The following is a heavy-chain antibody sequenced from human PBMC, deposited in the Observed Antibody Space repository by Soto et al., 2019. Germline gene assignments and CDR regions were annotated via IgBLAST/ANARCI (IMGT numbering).Heavy chain of an antibody. J-gene: IGHJ4*02. D-gene: IGHD1-1*01. Sequence: EVQLLESGGGLVQPGGSLRLSCAASGFTFSSYAMSWVRQAPGKGLEWVSAISGSGGSTYYADSVKGRFTISRDNSKNTLYLQMSSLRAEDTAVYYCASRNRWLQLLLVSDYWGQGTLVTVSS. CDR3: ASRNRWLQLLLVSDY. V-gene: IGHV3-23*01. CDR2: ISGSGGST. CDR1: GFTFSSYA.